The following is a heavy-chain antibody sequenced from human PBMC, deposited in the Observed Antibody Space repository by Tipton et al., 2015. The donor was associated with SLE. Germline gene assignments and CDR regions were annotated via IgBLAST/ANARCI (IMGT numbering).Heavy chain of an antibody. CDR1: GFTFSSYS. CDR2: ISSSSSYI. V-gene: IGHV3-21*01. Sequence: SLRLSCAASGFTFSSYSMNWVRQAPGKGLEWVSSISSSSSYIYYADSVKGRFTISRDNAKNSLYLQMNSLRAEDTAVYYCARGYDFWSGYLDYWGQGTLVTVSS. D-gene: IGHD3-3*01. CDR3: ARGYDFWSGYLDY. J-gene: IGHJ4*02.